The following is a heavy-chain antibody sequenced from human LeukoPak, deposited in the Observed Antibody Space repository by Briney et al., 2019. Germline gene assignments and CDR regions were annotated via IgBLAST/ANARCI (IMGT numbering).Heavy chain of an antibody. CDR2: ISGSGGST. D-gene: IGHD1-20*01. V-gene: IGHV3-23*01. Sequence: PGGSLRLSCAASGFTFSSYAMSWVRQAPGKGLEWVSAISGSGGSTYYADSVKGRFTISRDNSKNTLYLQMNSLRAEDTAVYYCAKDLGYNWNDVGSAFDIWGQGTMVTVSS. J-gene: IGHJ3*02. CDR3: AKDLGYNWNDVGSAFDI. CDR1: GFTFSSYA.